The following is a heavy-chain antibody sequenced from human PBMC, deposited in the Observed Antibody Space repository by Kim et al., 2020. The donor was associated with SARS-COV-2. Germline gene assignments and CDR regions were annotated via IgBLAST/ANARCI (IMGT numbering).Heavy chain of an antibody. CDR3: ASAKGHDTRGYYGY. D-gene: IGHD3-22*01. CDR2: IHYSGST. CDR1: GGSIRSYY. Sequence: SETLSLTCTVSGGSIRSYYWSWIRQPPGKGLEWIGYIHYSGSTSYDPSLRSRVTISVDTSKNQFSVKLSSVTAADTAVYYCASAKGHDTRGYYGYWGQGT. V-gene: IGHV4-59*08. J-gene: IGHJ4*02.